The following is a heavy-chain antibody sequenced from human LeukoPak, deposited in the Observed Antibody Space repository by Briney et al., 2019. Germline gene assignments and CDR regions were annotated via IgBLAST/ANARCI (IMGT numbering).Heavy chain of an antibody. D-gene: IGHD2/OR15-2a*01. V-gene: IGHV1-2*02. CDR3: ARVWNIRPLYNWFDP. CDR1: GYTFTDYY. J-gene: IGHJ5*02. CDR2: INPNDGDT. Sequence: GASVKVSCKASGYTFTDYYMHWVRQAPGQGFEWMGWINPNDGDTNYAQKFQGRVTMTRDTSISTAHMEVSRLRSDDTAVYYCARVWNIRPLYNWFDPWGQGTLVTVSS.